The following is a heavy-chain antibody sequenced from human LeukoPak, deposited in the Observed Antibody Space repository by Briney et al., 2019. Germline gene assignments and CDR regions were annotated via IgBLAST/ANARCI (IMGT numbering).Heavy chain of an antibody. CDR1: GFTFSSYW. CDR3: VRGRYCNSISCDYFDY. J-gene: IGHJ4*02. Sequence: GGSPRLSCAASGFTFSSYWMSWVRQAPGKGLEWVANIKEDGSEKYYLDSVKGRFTISRDNAKNSLYLQMNSLRAEDTAVYYCVRGRYCNSISCDYFDYWGQGTLVTVSS. V-gene: IGHV3-7*01. CDR2: IKEDGSEK. D-gene: IGHD2-2*01.